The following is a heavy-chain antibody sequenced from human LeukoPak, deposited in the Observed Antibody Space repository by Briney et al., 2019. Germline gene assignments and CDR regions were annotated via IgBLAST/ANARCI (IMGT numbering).Heavy chain of an antibody. CDR1: GGTFSSYA. V-gene: IGHV1-69*13. Sequence: SVKVSCKASGGTFSSYAISWVRQAPGQGLEWMGGIIPISGTANYAQKFQGRVTITADESTSTAYMELSSLRSEDTAVYYCARADSLVTTIDYWGQGTLVTVSS. CDR3: ARADSLVTTIDY. CDR2: IIPISGTA. J-gene: IGHJ4*02. D-gene: IGHD3-9*01.